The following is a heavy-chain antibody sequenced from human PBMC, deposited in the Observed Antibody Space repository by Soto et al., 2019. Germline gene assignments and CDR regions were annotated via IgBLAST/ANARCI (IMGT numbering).Heavy chain of an antibody. CDR3: AKASKGYTGYGLDY. CDR2: LSGSGSTT. D-gene: IGHD5-12*01. CDR1: GFSFGGYG. V-gene: IGHV3-23*01. J-gene: IGHJ4*02. Sequence: EVQLLESGGDLVQPGGSLRLSCAASGFSFGGYGMSWVRQAPGKGLEWVSALSGSGSTTYYADSVRGRFIISRDNSRDTLFLQMNSLRAEDTAVYFCAKASKGYTGYGLDYWGQGTVVTVSP.